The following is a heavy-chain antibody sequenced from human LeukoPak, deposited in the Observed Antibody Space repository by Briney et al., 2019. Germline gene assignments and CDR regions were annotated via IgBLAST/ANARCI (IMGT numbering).Heavy chain of an antibody. CDR1: GFTFSSYW. D-gene: IGHD3-22*01. V-gene: IGHV3-74*01. Sequence: GGSLRLSCAASGFTFSSYWMHWVRQAPGKGLVWVSRINSDGSSTSYADSVKGRFTISRDNAKNTLYLQMNSLRAEDTAVYYCAREYYYDKGDHFDYWGQGTLVTVSS. CDR2: INSDGSST. J-gene: IGHJ4*02. CDR3: AREYYYDKGDHFDY.